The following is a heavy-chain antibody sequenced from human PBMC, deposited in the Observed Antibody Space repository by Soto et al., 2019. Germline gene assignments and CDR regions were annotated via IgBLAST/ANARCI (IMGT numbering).Heavy chain of an antibody. V-gene: IGHV3-23*01. Sequence: GGSLRLSCAASGFTFSTYTMNWVRQAPGRGLEWVSAMTGGGSTYYADSVKGRFTISRDNSKSMLFLQMNSRRAEVTAVFYCAKDRHADGIWTSDYWGQGTQVTVSS. CDR2: MTGGGST. D-gene: IGHD3-9*01. CDR1: GFTFSTYT. J-gene: IGHJ4*02. CDR3: AKDRHADGIWTSDY.